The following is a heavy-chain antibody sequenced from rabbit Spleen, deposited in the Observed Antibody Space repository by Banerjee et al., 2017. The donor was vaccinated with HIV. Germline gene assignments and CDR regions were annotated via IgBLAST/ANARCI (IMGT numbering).Heavy chain of an antibody. V-gene: IGHV1S47*01. J-gene: IGHJ4*01. CDR3: AREDVGGSIIL. Sequence: QEQLVESGGGLVQPGGSLTLSCKASGFDFGSYGMCWVRQAPGKGPEWIACIVNGDGNTYYASWVNGRFTISSDNAQKTVDLQMNSLTAADTATYFCAREDVGGSIILWGPGTLVTVS. CDR2: IVNGDGNT. D-gene: IGHD1-1*01. CDR1: GFDFGSYG.